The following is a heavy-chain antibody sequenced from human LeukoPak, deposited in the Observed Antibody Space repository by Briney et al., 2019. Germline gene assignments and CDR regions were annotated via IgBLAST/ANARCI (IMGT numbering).Heavy chain of an antibody. CDR1: GYTFNSYG. V-gene: IGHV1-18*01. J-gene: IGHJ4*02. CDR2: ISAYNGNT. Sequence: ASVKVSCKASGYTFNSYGISWVRQAPGQGLEWMGWISAYNGNTNYAQKLQGRVTMTTDTSTSTAYMELRSLRSEDTAVYYCARDQRDYYFDYWGQGTLVTVSS. CDR3: ARDQRDYYFDY. D-gene: IGHD3/OR15-3a*01.